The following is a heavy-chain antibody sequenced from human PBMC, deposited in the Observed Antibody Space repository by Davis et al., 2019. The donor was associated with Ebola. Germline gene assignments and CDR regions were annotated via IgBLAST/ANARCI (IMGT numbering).Heavy chain of an antibody. CDR3: ARGNQQLAS. CDR2: IRYDGSNK. J-gene: IGHJ5*02. V-gene: IGHV3-33*08. CDR1: GFTFSNYG. Sequence: PGGSLRLSCAASGFTFSNYGVHWVRQAPGKGLEWVAVIRYDGSNKYYADSVKGRFTISRDNSKNTLYLQMNSLRAEDTAVYYCARGNQQLASWGQGTLVTVSP. D-gene: IGHD6-13*01.